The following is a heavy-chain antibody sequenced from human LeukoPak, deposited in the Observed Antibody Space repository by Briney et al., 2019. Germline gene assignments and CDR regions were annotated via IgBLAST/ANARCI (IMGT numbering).Heavy chain of an antibody. CDR1: GFTFSSYA. J-gene: IGHJ4*02. Sequence: GGSLRLSCAASGFTFSSYAMSWVRQAPEKGLEWVSAISGSGSSTYYADSVKGRFTISRDNSKNTLYLQMNSLRAEDTAVYYCAKDDSSGYRSPDYWGQGTLVTVSS. V-gene: IGHV3-23*01. CDR3: AKDDSSGYRSPDY. CDR2: ISGSGSST. D-gene: IGHD3-22*01.